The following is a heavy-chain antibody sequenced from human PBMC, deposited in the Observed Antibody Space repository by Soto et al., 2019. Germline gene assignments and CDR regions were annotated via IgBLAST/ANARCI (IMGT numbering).Heavy chain of an antibody. CDR3: ARGEYYDILTGNAELTYGY. CDR1: GGTFSSYT. Sequence: ASVKVSCKASGGTFSSYTISWVRQAPGQGLEWMGRIIPILGIANYAQKFQGRVTITADKSTSTAYMELSSLRSEDTAVYYCARGEYYDILTGNAELTYGYWGQGTLVTVSS. D-gene: IGHD3-9*01. J-gene: IGHJ4*02. V-gene: IGHV1-69*02. CDR2: IIPILGIA.